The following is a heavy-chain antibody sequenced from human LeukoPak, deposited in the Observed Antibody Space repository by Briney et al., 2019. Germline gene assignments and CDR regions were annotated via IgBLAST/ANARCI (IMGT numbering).Heavy chain of an antibody. V-gene: IGHV4-59*01. CDR3: ARTGNYYYMDV. CDR2: IYYSGST. CDR1: GVSISSYY. Sequence: PSETLSLTCTVSGVSISSYYWSWIRQPPGKGLEWIGYIYYSGSTNYNPSLKSRVTISVDTSKNQFSLKLSSVTAADTAVYYCARTGNYYYMDVWGKGTTVTVSS. J-gene: IGHJ6*03. D-gene: IGHD3-10*01.